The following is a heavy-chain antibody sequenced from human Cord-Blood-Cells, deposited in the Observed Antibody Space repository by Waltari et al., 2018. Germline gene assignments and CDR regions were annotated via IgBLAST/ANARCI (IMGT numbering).Heavy chain of an antibody. CDR2: INPNSGGT. V-gene: IGHV1-2*02. Sequence: QVQLVQSGAEVKTPGASVQVSCKASGYTLPASYTHWVPPSPGQWLEWMGWINPNSGGTNYAQKFQGRVTMTRDTSISTAYMELSRLRSDDTAVYYCARGWRQLGRDAFDIWGQGTMVTVSS. J-gene: IGHJ3*02. CDR1: GYTLPASY. CDR3: ARGWRQLGRDAFDI. D-gene: IGHD7-27*01.